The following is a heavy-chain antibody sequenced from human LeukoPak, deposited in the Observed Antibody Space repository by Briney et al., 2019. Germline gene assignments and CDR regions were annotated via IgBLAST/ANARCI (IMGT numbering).Heavy chain of an antibody. J-gene: IGHJ3*02. Sequence: GGSLRLSCAASGFTFSSYAMHWVRQAPGKGLEYVSAISSNGGSTYYANSVKGRFTISRDNSKNTLYLQMGSLRAEDMAVYYCPRAVKYGSGTYDAFDIWGQGTMVTVSS. D-gene: IGHD3-10*01. V-gene: IGHV3-64*01. CDR2: ISSNGGST. CDR3: PRAVKYGSGTYDAFDI. CDR1: GFTFSSYA.